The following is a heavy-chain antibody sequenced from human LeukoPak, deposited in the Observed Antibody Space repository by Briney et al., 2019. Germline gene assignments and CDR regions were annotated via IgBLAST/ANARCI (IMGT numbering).Heavy chain of an antibody. Sequence: GGSLRLSCTASGFTFSDNYMSWIRQSPGKGLEWLSEISSSGVTVKYADSMKGRLTISRHNAKNSLYLQMNSLRAEDTALYYCARGFDNLGSGWYSYWGQGTLVTVSS. D-gene: IGHD6-19*01. CDR2: ISSSGVTV. CDR3: ARGFDNLGSGWYSY. V-gene: IGHV3-11*04. CDR1: GFTFSDNY. J-gene: IGHJ4*02.